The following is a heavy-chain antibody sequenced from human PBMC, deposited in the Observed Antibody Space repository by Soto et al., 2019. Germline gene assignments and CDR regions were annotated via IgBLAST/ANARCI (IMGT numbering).Heavy chain of an antibody. CDR3: ARGDYYHYGLDV. CDR1: GFTFSEYG. V-gene: IGHV3-21*06. CDR2: IGDSSTYI. Sequence: EEQLVESGGGLVKPGGSLRLSCAASGFTFSEYGMNWVRQATGKGLEWVSSIGDSSTYIYYADSVRGRFTISRDNAKNSLFLQVDSLRGEDTAVYYCARGDYYHYGLDVWGLGTTVTVSS. J-gene: IGHJ6*02.